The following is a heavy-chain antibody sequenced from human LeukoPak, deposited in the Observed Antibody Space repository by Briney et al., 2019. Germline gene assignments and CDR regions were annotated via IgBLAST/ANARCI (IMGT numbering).Heavy chain of an antibody. J-gene: IGHJ6*04. CDR3: ARDMGSGSYGDVDYGMDV. CDR1: GGSISSGGYY. Sequence: SETLSLTCTVSGGSISSGGYYWSWIRQHPGKGLEWIGYIYYSGSTYYNPSLKSRVTISVDTSKNQFSLKLSSVTAADTAVYYCARDMGSGSYGDVDYGMDVWGKGTTVTVSS. D-gene: IGHD3-10*01. CDR2: IYYSGST. V-gene: IGHV4-31*03.